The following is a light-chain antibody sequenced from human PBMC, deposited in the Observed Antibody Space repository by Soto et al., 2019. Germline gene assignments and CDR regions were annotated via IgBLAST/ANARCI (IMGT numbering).Light chain of an antibody. V-gene: IGKV1-39*01. CDR1: QSISLF. CDR3: HQTDSIPET. J-gene: IGKJ1*01. CDR2: AAS. Sequence: DIQMTQSPSSLSASVGDTVTITCRASQSISLFLNWYQQKPGKAPKLLIYAASNLHSGVPSRFSGSGSGTDFTLTFSSLQPEDFATYYCHQTDSIPETFGQGTKVEIK.